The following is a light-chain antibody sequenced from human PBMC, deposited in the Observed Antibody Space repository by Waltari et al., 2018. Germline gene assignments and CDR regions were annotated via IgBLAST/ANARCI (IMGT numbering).Light chain of an antibody. Sequence: IVLTQSPATLSLSPGERPKLSCRTSQSVYDQLAWYQQKPGQAPRLLVYDASNRATGIPARFSGSGSGTGFTLTISSLEPEDFAVYYCHHRITFGPGTKVDI. CDR1: QSVYDQ. CDR3: HHRIT. J-gene: IGKJ3*01. CDR2: DAS. V-gene: IGKV3-11*01.